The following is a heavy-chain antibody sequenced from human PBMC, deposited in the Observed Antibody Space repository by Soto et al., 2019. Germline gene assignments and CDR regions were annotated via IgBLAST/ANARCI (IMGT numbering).Heavy chain of an antibody. J-gene: IGHJ4*02. CDR2: IIPILGIA. V-gene: IGHV1-69*08. CDR1: GGTFSSYT. D-gene: IGHD6-6*01. Sequence: QVQLVQSGAEVKKPGSSVKVSCKASGGTFSSYTISWVRQAPGQGLEWMGRIIPILGIANYAQKFQGRVTITADKSTSTAYMELSSLRSEDTAVYYCAREWQLVPQFAYWGQGTLVTVSS. CDR3: AREWQLVPQFAY.